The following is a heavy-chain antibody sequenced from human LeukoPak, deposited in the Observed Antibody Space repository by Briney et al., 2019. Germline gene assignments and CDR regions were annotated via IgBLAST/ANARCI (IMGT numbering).Heavy chain of an antibody. CDR1: GYSISSGYY. CDR3: ARDELERRVDY. CDR2: IYHSGST. V-gene: IGHV4-38-2*02. J-gene: IGHJ4*02. D-gene: IGHD1-1*01. Sequence: SETLSLTCTVSGYSISSGYYWGWIRQPPGKGLEWIGSIYHSGSTYYHPSLKRRVTISVDTSKNQFYLKMSSLTAADTAVHYCARDELERRVDYWGQGTVVTVSS.